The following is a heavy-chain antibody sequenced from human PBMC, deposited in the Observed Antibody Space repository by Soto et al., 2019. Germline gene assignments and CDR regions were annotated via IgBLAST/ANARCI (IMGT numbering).Heavy chain of an antibody. CDR1: GFTFSSYG. D-gene: IGHD2-15*01. J-gene: IGHJ6*03. CDR3: AKDQVRVVAATLLYYYYYYMDV. CDR2: ISYDGSNK. Sequence: GGSLRLSCAASGFTFSSYGMHWVRQAPGKGLEWVAVISYDGSNKYYADSVKGRFTISRDNSKNTLYLQMNSLRAEDTAVYYCAKDQVRVVAATLLYYYYYYMDVWGKGTTVTVSS. V-gene: IGHV3-30*18.